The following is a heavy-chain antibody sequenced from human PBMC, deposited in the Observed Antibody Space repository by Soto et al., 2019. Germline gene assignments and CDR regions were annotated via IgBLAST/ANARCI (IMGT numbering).Heavy chain of an antibody. CDR2: INHSGST. D-gene: IGHD2-8*02. CDR3: ARDKITGLFDY. Sequence: SETLSLTCAVYGGSFSGYYWTWIRQPPGTGLEWIGGINHSGSTNYNPSLKSRVTISVDTSKNQFSLRLTSVTAADTAVYYCARDKITGLFDYWGQGTLVTVSS. V-gene: IGHV4-34*01. CDR1: GGSFSGYY. J-gene: IGHJ4*02.